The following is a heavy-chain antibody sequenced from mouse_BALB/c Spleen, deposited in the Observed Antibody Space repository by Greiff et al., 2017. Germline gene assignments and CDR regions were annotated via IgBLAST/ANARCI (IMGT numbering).Heavy chain of an antibody. CDR3: TKGGYYFHWYFDV. J-gene: IGHJ1*01. Sequence: QVQLQQSGAELVKPGASVKLSCKASGYTFTSYYMYWVKQRPGQGLEWIGGINPSNGGTNFNEKFKSKATLTVDKSSSTAYMQLSSLTSEDSAVYYCTKGGYYFHWYFDVWGAGTTVTVSS. CDR2: INPSNGGT. CDR1: GYTFTSYY. V-gene: IGHV1S81*02. D-gene: IGHD2-3*01.